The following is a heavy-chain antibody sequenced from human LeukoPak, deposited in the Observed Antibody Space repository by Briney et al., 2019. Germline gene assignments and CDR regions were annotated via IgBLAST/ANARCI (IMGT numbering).Heavy chain of an antibody. Sequence: PSETLSLTCTVSGGSISSGGYYWSWIRQPPGKGLEWIGYIYYSGSTYYNPSLKSRVTISVDTSKNQFSLKLSSVTAADTAVYYCARGLGVTTKFDYWGQGTLVTVSS. CDR3: ARGLGVTTKFDY. D-gene: IGHD4-17*01. J-gene: IGHJ4*02. CDR2: IYYSGST. CDR1: GGSISSGGYY. V-gene: IGHV4-31*03.